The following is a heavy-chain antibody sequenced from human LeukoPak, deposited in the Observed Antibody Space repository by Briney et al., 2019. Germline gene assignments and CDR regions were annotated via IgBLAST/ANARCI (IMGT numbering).Heavy chain of an antibody. Sequence: GGSLRLSSAASVFTFSTYNMNCVRQAPGKGLEWVSSSSVSSSYIYYADSVKGRFTISRDNAKNLLYLQMNTLRAEDTAVYYCARVATYCSTTSCYDTQYQVFDYWGQGALVTVSS. CDR2: SSVSSSYI. CDR3: ARVATYCSTTSCYDTQYQVFDY. J-gene: IGHJ4*02. V-gene: IGHV3-21*01. CDR1: VFTFSTYN. D-gene: IGHD2-2*01.